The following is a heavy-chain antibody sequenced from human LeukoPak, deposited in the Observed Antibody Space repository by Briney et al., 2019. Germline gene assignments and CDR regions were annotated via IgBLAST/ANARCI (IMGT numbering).Heavy chain of an antibody. V-gene: IGHV4-4*02. CDR2: IYHSGST. CDR1: GGSISSSNW. J-gene: IGHJ5*02. Sequence: SGTLSLTCAVSGGSISSSNWWSWVRQPPGKGLEWIGGIYHSGSTNYNPSLKSRVTISVDKSKNQFSLKLSSVTAADTAVYYCARVQLIVVVPAAMHRWFDPWGQGTLVTVSS. D-gene: IGHD2-2*01. CDR3: ARVQLIVVVPAAMHRWFDP.